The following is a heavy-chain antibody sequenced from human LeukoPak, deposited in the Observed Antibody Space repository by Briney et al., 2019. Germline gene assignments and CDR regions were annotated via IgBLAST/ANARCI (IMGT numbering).Heavy chain of an antibody. Sequence: GRSLRLSCAASGFTFDDYAMHWVRQAPGKGLEWVSGISWNSGSIGYADSVKGRFTISRDNAKNSLYLQMNSLRAEDTAVYYCAKDLIGSSNFDYWGQGTLVTVSS. CDR2: ISWNSGSI. CDR3: AKDLIGSSNFDY. J-gene: IGHJ4*02. V-gene: IGHV3-9*01. D-gene: IGHD1-26*01. CDR1: GFTFDDYA.